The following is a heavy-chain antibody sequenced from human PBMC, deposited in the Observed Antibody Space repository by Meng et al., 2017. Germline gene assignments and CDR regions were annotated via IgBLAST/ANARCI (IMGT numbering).Heavy chain of an antibody. D-gene: IGHD3-16*01. CDR1: GGSISSYY. Sequence: ESLKISCTVSGGSISSYYWSWIRQPAGKGLEWIGRIYTSGSTNYNPSLKSRVTMSVDTSKNQFSLKLSSVTAADTAVYYCARVYDPRTYYYGMDVWGQGTTITVSS. V-gene: IGHV4-4*07. CDR3: ARVYDPRTYYYGMDV. J-gene: IGHJ6*02. CDR2: IYTSGST.